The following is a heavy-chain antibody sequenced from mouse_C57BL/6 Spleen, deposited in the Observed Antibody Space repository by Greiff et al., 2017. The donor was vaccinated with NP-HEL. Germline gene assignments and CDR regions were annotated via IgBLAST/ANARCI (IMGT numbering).Heavy chain of an antibody. Sequence: QVQLQQSGAELVKPGASVKMSCKASGYTFTTYPIEWMKQNHGKSLEWIGNFHPYNDDTKYNEKFKGKATLTVEKSSSTVYLALSRLTSDDSAVYYCARSVYYYGSSFPLGFDVWGTGTTVTVSS. CDR3: ARSVYYYGSSFPLGFDV. V-gene: IGHV1-47*01. CDR1: GYTFTTYP. CDR2: FHPYNDDT. J-gene: IGHJ1*03. D-gene: IGHD1-1*01.